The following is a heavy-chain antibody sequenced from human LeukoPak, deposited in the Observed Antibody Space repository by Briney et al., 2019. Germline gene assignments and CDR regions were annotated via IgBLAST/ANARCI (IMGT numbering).Heavy chain of an antibody. CDR1: GFSFSGYS. Sequence: GGSLRLSCAASGFSFSGYSINWVRQAPGKGLEWVSSISPSSSYIYYADSVKGRFTISRDNAKNTMYLQMNSLRAEDTAIYYCAKGSSGYIYGDYWGQGTLVTVSS. J-gene: IGHJ4*02. D-gene: IGHD5-18*01. CDR2: ISPSSSYI. CDR3: AKGSSGYIYGDY. V-gene: IGHV3-21*04.